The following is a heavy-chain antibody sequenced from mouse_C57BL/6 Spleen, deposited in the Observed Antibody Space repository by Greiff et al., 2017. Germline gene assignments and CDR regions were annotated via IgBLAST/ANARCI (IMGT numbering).Heavy chain of an antibody. CDR1: GYSITSGYY. V-gene: IGHV3-6*01. J-gene: IGHJ2*01. CDR2: ISYDGSN. CDR3: AKYYYGSSYCYDY. Sequence: VEESVPGLVKPSQSLSLTCSVTGYSITSGYYWNWIRQFPGNKLEWMGYISYDGSNNYNPSLKNRISITRDTSKNQFCLKLNSVTTENTATYYCAKYYYGSSYCYDYWGQGTALTVSS. D-gene: IGHD1-1*01.